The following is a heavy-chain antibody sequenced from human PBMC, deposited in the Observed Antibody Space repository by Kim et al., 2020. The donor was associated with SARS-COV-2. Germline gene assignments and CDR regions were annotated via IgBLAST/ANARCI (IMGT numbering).Heavy chain of an antibody. J-gene: IGHJ4*02. D-gene: IGHD4-4*01. Sequence: KTKNSQKFTGSVTITSDTAANTAYMELSSLTSEDTAVYYCARDMNPTVYDYWGQGTLVTVSS. V-gene: IGHV1-3*01. CDR3: ARDMNPTVYDY. CDR2: KT.